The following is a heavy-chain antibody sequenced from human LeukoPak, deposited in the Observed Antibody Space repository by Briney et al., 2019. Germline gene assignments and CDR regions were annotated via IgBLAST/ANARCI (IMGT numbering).Heavy chain of an antibody. CDR2: ISVSGSST. J-gene: IGHJ4*02. CDR1: GFTFSSYA. CDR3: AKPPPDNYDSSGPSPN. D-gene: IGHD3-22*01. V-gene: IGHV3-23*01. Sequence: HPGGSLRLSCAASGFTFSSYAMSWVRQAPGKGLEWVSAISVSGSSTYYADSVRGRFTITRDNSKNTLYLQMNSLRAEDTAVYYCAKPPPDNYDSSGPSPNWGQGTLVTVSS.